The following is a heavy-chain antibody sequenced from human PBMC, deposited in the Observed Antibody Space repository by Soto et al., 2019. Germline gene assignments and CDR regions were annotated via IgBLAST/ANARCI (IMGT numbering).Heavy chain of an antibody. CDR1: GFTVSSNY. D-gene: IGHD3-22*01. V-gene: IGHV3-53*01. CDR2: IYSGGST. Sequence: QLGGSLRLSCAASGFTVSSNYMSWVRQAPGKGLEWVSVIYSGGSTYYADSVKGRFTISRDNSKNTLYLQMNSLRAEDTAVYYCARSYITMIVPDYWGQGTLVTVSS. CDR3: ARSYITMIVPDY. J-gene: IGHJ4*02.